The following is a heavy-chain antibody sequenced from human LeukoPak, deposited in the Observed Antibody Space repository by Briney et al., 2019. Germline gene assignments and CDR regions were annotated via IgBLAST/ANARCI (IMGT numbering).Heavy chain of an antibody. D-gene: IGHD3-22*01. CDR1: GFTFSSYS. J-gene: IGHJ4*02. CDR2: ISSSSSYI. CDR3: AKDISHSSGYYFFDY. Sequence: GGSLRLSCAASGFTFSSYSMNWVRQAPGKGLEWVSSISSSSSYIYYADSVKGRFTISRDNAKNFLYLQMNSLRAEDTALYYCAKDISHSSGYYFFDYWGQGTLVTVSS. V-gene: IGHV3-21*04.